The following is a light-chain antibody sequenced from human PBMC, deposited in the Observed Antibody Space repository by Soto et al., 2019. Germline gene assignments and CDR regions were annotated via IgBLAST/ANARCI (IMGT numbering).Light chain of an antibody. CDR3: SSYAGSNNFFYV. Sequence: QSVLTQPPSESGSPGQSVTISCTGTSSDVGAYNYVSWYQQHPGKAPKLMIYEVSKRPSGVPDRFSGSKSGNTASLTVSGLQAEDEADYYCSSYAGSNNFFYVLGTGTKLTV. J-gene: IGLJ1*01. CDR1: SSDVGAYNY. V-gene: IGLV2-8*01. CDR2: EVS.